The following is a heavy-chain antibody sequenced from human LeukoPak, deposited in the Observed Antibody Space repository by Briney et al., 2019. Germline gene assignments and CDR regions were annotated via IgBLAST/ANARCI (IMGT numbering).Heavy chain of an antibody. Sequence: GGSLRLFCEVSGFIFGDYGVHWVRQAAGKGLEWVAVISYDGNKKYYADTVKGRFTISRDNSKNTVYMQMNSLRAEDTAVYYCAKDSQGRIVVVPAAINSWGQGTLVTVSS. CDR2: ISYDGNKK. J-gene: IGHJ4*02. CDR3: AKDSQGRIVVVPAAINS. CDR1: GFIFGDYG. V-gene: IGHV3-30*18. D-gene: IGHD2-2*02.